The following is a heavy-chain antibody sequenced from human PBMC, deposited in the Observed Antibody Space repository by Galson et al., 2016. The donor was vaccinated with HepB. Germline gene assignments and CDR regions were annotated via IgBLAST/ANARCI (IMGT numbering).Heavy chain of an antibody. D-gene: IGHD3-3*01. Sequence: SLRLSCAASGFTFHAYAMHWVRQVPGKGLEWVSGIGWNGGSLGSADSVKGRFIISRDNAENSLYLQMNSLRAEDTAFYYCAKDRRSGRTDYYYYTYYYYYGMDVWCQGTTVTVSS. CDR3: AKDRRSGRTDYYYYTYYYYYGMDV. CDR1: GFTFHAYA. CDR2: IGWNGGSL. J-gene: IGHJ6*02. V-gene: IGHV3-9*01.